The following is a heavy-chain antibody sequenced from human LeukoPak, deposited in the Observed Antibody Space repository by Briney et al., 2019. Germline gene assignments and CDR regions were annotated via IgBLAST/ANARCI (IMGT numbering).Heavy chain of an antibody. J-gene: IGHJ4*02. Sequence: PGGSLRLSCAVSGFAVTSSYMTWVRQTPGKGLEWVSIISSGSSTYYIDSVKGRFTISRDNAKNTLFLQMNSLRAEDTAVYFCARVLDGSGSRSFDYWGQGTLVTVSS. D-gene: IGHD3-10*01. CDR3: ARVLDGSGSRSFDY. V-gene: IGHV3-53*01. CDR2: ISSGSST. CDR1: GFAVTSSY.